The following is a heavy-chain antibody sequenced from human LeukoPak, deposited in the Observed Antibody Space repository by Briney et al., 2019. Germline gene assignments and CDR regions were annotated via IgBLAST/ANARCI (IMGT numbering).Heavy chain of an antibody. CDR2: IIPISGTA. D-gene: IGHD5/OR15-5a*01. Sequence: SVKVSCKASGGSFSSYAISWVRLAPGQGLEWMGGIIPISGTANYAQKFQGRVTITADESTSTAYMDLNSLRSEDTAVYYCARDLSVYGMYYFDYWGQGTLVTVSS. CDR1: GGSFSSYA. J-gene: IGHJ4*02. V-gene: IGHV1-69*13. CDR3: ARDLSVYGMYYFDY.